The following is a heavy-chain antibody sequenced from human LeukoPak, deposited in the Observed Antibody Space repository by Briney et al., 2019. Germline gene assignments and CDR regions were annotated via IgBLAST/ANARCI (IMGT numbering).Heavy chain of an antibody. Sequence: ASVKVSCKASGYTFTGYYMHWVRQAPGQGLEWMGRINPNSGGTNYAQKFQGRVTMTRDTSITTAYMELSRLTSDDTAVYYCAKVGYSSGWYGFDIWGQGTMVTVSS. J-gene: IGHJ3*02. D-gene: IGHD6-19*01. CDR1: GYTFTGYY. CDR2: INPNSGGT. CDR3: AKVGYSSGWYGFDI. V-gene: IGHV1-2*06.